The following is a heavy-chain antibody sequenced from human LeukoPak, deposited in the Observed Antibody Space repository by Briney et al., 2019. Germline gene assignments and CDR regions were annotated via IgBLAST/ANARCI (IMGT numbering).Heavy chain of an antibody. Sequence: PGGSLRLSCAASGFTFSSYWMHWVRQAPGKGLVWASRISSDGISTSYADSVKGRFTISRDNAKSTLYLQMNSLRAEDTAVYYCASGSRGGTTFDYWGQGTLVTVSS. V-gene: IGHV3-74*01. J-gene: IGHJ4*02. CDR3: ASGSRGGTTFDY. D-gene: IGHD1-1*01. CDR1: GFTFSSYW. CDR2: ISSDGIST.